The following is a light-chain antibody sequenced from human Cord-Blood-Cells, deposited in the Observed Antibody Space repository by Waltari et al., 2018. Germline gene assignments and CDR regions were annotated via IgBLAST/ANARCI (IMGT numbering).Light chain of an antibody. CDR2: DVS. V-gene: IGLV2-11*01. J-gene: IGLJ1*01. CDR1: CSDVGGYKY. CDR3: CSYAGSYTYV. Sequence: QSALTQPRSVSGSPGQSVTIPCTGTCSDVGGYKYVSWYQQHPGKAPKLMIYDVSTRPSGVPDRFSGSKSGNTASLTISGLQAEDEADYYCCSYAGSYTYVFGTGTKVTVL.